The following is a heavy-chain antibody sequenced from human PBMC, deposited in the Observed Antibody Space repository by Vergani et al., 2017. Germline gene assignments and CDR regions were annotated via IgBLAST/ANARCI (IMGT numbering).Heavy chain of an antibody. V-gene: IGHV3-23*01. Sequence: QLLESGGGLIQPGGSLRLSCAASGFTFSNYAMSWVRQTPGRGLEWVSAVSYSGGATWYAASVKGRFTISRDNSKNTLYLQMNSLRAEDTAEYYCAKSSNDILTGYYHFDYWGQGTLVTVSS. CDR2: VSYSGGAT. D-gene: IGHD3-9*01. CDR1: GFTFSNYA. CDR3: AKSSNDILTGYYHFDY. J-gene: IGHJ4*02.